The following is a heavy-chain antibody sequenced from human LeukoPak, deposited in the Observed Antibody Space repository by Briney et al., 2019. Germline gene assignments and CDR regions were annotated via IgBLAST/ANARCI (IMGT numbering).Heavy chain of an antibody. V-gene: IGHV4-34*01. CDR1: GGSFSGYY. Sequence: SETLSLTCAVYGGSFSGYYWSWIRQPPGKGLEWIGEINHSGSTNYNPSLKSRVTISVDTSKNQFSLKLSSVTAADTAVYYCARDKSYSGSSNDAFDIWGQGGMVTVSS. CDR2: INHSGST. J-gene: IGHJ3*02. CDR3: ARDKSYSGSSNDAFDI. D-gene: IGHD1-26*01.